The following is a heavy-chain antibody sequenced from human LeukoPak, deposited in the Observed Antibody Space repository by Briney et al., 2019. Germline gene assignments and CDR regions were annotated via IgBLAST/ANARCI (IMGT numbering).Heavy chain of an antibody. CDR1: GYTLTELS. D-gene: IGHD3-10*01. Sequence: ASVKVSCKVSGYTLTELSMHWVRQAPGKGLEWMGGFDPEDGETIYAQKFQGRVTMTEDTSTDTAYMELSSLRSEDTAVYYCATGRRYGSGSYLIFDYWGQGTLVTVSS. J-gene: IGHJ4*02. CDR2: FDPEDGET. CDR3: ATGRRYGSGSYLIFDY. V-gene: IGHV1-24*01.